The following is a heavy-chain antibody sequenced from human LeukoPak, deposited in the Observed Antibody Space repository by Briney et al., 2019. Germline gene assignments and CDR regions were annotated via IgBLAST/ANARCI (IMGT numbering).Heavy chain of an antibody. J-gene: IGHJ4*02. D-gene: IGHD1-26*01. V-gene: IGHV1-18*01. Sequence: ASVKVSCKASGYTFTSYGISWVRQAPGQGLEWMGWISAYNGNTNYVQKLQGRDTMTTDTYTSKDTVQLRRQRSGDTDVDYCARDQVFGGSYPGPLRYWGQGTLVTVSS. CDR1: GYTFTSYG. CDR3: ARDQVFGGSYPGPLRY. CDR2: ISAYNGNT.